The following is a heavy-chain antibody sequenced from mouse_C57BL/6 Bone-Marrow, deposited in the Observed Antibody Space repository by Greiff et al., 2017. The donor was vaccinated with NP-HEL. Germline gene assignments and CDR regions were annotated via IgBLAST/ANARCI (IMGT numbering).Heavy chain of an antibody. D-gene: IGHD4-1*01. Sequence: QVQLKQSGPELVKPGASVKLSCKASGYTFTSYDINWVKQRPGQGLEWIGWIYPRDGSTKYNEKFKGKATLTVDPSSSTAYMELHSLTSEDSAVYFCARSSPANWDGYYFDYWGQGTTLTVSS. J-gene: IGHJ2*01. CDR2: IYPRDGST. V-gene: IGHV1-85*01. CDR1: GYTFTSYD. CDR3: ARSSPANWDGYYFDY.